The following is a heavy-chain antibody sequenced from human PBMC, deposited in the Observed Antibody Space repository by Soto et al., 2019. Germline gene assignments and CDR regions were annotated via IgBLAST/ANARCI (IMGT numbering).Heavy chain of an antibody. CDR2: ISGSGGST. J-gene: IGHJ4*02. D-gene: IGHD3-22*01. V-gene: IGHV3-23*01. CDR1: GFTFSSYG. CDR3: AKGLYYYESSAYMGY. Sequence: GGSLRLSWGASGFTFSSYGRHWVRQATGKGLEWVSAISGSGGSTYYADSVKGRFTISRDNSKNTLYLQMNSLRAEDTAVYYCAKGLYYYESSAYMGYWGQGTLVTVSS.